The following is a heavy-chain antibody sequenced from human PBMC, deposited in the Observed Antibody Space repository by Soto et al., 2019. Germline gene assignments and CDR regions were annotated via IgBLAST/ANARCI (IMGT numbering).Heavy chain of an antibody. CDR3: ARTIEPNYYGSGSYYSVFDY. D-gene: IGHD3-10*01. CDR2: ISAYNGNT. V-gene: IGHV1-18*04. J-gene: IGHJ4*02. Sequence: EASVKVSCKASGYTFTSYGISWVRQAPGQGLEWMGWISAYNGNTNYAQKLQGRVTMTTDTSTSTAYMELRSLRSDDTAVYYCARTIEPNYYGSGSYYSVFDYWGQGTLVTVSS. CDR1: GYTFTSYG.